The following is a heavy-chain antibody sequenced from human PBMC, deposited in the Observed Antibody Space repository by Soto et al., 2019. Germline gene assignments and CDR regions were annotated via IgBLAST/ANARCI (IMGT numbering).Heavy chain of an antibody. V-gene: IGHV3-13*01. D-gene: IGHD3-10*01. CDR1: GFTFSSYD. Sequence: GGSLRLSCAASGFTFSSYDMHWVRQATGKGLEWVSAIGTAGDTYYPGSVKGRFTISRENAKNSLYLQMNSLRAGDTAVYYCARSSYYGSGSTGYYYGMDVWGQGTTVTVSS. CDR2: IGTAGDT. J-gene: IGHJ6*02. CDR3: ARSSYYGSGSTGYYYGMDV.